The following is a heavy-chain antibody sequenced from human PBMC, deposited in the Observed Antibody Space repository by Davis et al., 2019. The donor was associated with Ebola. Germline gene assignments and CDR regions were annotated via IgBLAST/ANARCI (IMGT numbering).Heavy chain of an antibody. J-gene: IGHJ4*02. CDR1: GGSVSSGSYY. CDR2: IYYSGST. CDR3: ARDVDSSSWYH. D-gene: IGHD6-13*01. Sequence: SETLSLTCTVSGGSVSSGSYYWSWIRQPPGKGLEWIGYIYYSGSTNYNPSLKSRVTISVDTSKNQFSLKLSSVTAADTAVYYCARDVDSSSWYHWGQGTLVTVSS. V-gene: IGHV4-61*01.